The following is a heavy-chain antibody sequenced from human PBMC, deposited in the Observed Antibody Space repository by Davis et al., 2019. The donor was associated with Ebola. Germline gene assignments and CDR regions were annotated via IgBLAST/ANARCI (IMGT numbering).Heavy chain of an antibody. D-gene: IGHD3-3*01. J-gene: IGHJ6*04. V-gene: IGHV3-7*03. Sequence: GGSLRLSCDASGFTVRNTHMSWVRQAPGKGLEWVANIKQDGSEKYYVDSVKGRFTISRDNSKKTLYLQMNSLRAEDTAVYYCAKSGLSFGVVKYHYGMDVWGKGTTVTVSS. CDR1: GFTVRNTH. CDR2: IKQDGSEK. CDR3: AKSGLSFGVVKYHYGMDV.